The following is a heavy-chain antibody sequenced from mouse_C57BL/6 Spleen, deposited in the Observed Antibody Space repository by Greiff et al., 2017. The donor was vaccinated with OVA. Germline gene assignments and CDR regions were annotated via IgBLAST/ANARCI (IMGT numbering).Heavy chain of an antibody. D-gene: IGHD1-1*01. J-gene: IGHJ3*01. CDR3: ARSDYGSRGFAY. Sequence: EPLAELVRPGASVKLSCKASAFTFKNTFMPWVNQRPKQGLEWIGRINPPNGNTNYARKFQGKATITADTSSNTAYLQLSSLTSEDTAIYYCARSDYGSRGFAYWGQGTLVTVSA. CDR1: AFTFKNTF. V-gene: IGHV14-3*01. CDR2: INPPNGNT.